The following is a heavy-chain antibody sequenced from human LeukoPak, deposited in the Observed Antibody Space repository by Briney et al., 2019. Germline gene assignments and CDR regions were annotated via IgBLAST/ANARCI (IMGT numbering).Heavy chain of an antibody. CDR3: AKDLGSSWYHFDY. CDR1: GFTFTTYW. V-gene: IGHV3-74*01. CDR2: INSDGSIT. J-gene: IGHJ4*02. D-gene: IGHD6-13*01. Sequence: GGSLRLSCAASGFTFTTYWMHWVRQAPGKGLVWVSHINSDGSITSYADSVKGRFTISRDNSKNTLYLQMNSLRAEDTAVYYCAKDLGSSWYHFDYWGQGALVTVSS.